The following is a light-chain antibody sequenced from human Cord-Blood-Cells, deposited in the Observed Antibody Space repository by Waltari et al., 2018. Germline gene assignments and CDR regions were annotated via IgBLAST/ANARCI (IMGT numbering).Light chain of an antibody. CDR2: DAS. J-gene: IGKJ4*01. CDR1: QDISNY. CDR3: QQYDNLPPLT. V-gene: IGKV1-33*01. Sequence: DIQMTQSPSSLSAWVGGRVTITCQASQDISNYLNWYQQKPGKAPKLLIYDASNLETGVPSRFSGSGSGTDFTFTISSLQPEDIATYYCQQYDNLPPLTFGGGTKVEIK.